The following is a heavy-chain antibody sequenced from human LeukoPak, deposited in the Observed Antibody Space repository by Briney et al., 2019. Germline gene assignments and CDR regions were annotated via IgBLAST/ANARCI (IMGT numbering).Heavy chain of an antibody. CDR3: ARDGDIAVAVPDY. CDR2: IIPILGIA. Sequence: ASVKVSCKASGGTFSSYAISWVRQAPGQGLEWMGRIIPILGIANYAQKFQGRGTITADKSTSTAYMELSRLRSEDTVVYYCARDGDIAVAVPDYWGQGTLVTVSS. D-gene: IGHD6-19*01. V-gene: IGHV1-69*04. J-gene: IGHJ4*02. CDR1: GGTFSSYA.